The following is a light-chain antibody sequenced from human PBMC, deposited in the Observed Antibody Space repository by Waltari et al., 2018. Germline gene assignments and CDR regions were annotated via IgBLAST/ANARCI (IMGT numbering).Light chain of an antibody. CDR3: QQRHNWRLT. V-gene: IGKV3-11*01. J-gene: IGKJ4*01. CDR2: DTS. Sequence: EIVLTQSPATLSLSPGERATLSCRASQSVRSYLAWYQQKPGQAPRLLIYDTSNRASGIPARFSGSGSGTDFSLSISSLEPEDFAVYYCQQRHNWRLTFGGGTKVEIK. CDR1: QSVRSY.